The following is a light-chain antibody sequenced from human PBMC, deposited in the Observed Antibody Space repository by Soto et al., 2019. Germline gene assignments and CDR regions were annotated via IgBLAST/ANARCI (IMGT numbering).Light chain of an antibody. CDR1: QNIRSY. J-gene: IGKJ1*01. V-gene: IGKV1-39*01. CDR3: QESFYAPPT. CDR2: ETS. Sequence: DVPMTQAPSSLSASVGETVAIPCRASQNIRSYLSWYQQKPGKAPKLLIFETSTLQSGVPSRFTGAGSGTDFTLTISSLQPEDFATYYCQESFYAPPTFGQGTKVDIK.